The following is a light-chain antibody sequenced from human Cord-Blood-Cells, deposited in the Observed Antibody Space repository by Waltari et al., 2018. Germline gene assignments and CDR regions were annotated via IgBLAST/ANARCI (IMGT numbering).Light chain of an antibody. CDR2: DVS. CDR1: SSDVGGYNY. V-gene: IGLV2-11*01. CDR3: CSYAGSYTFFYV. J-gene: IGLJ1*01. Sequence: QSALTQPRSVSGSPGQSVTISCTGTSSDVGGYNYVSWSQQHPGKAPKLMIYDVSKRPSGFPDRFSGSKSGNTASLTISGLQAEDEADYYCCSYAGSYTFFYVFGTGTKVTVL.